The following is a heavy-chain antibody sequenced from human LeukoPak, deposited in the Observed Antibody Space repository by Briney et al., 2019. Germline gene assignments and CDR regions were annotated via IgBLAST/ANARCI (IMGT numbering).Heavy chain of an antibody. CDR3: ARDQRYGDYGANYYYYYMDV. CDR1: GGSISSSSYY. J-gene: IGHJ6*03. Sequence: SETLSLTCTVSGGSISSSSYYWGWIRQPPGKGLEWIGSMSYSGSTYYNPSLKSRVTISVDTSKNQFSLKLSSVTAADTAVYYCARDQRYGDYGANYYYYYMDVWGKGTTVTVSS. V-gene: IGHV4-39*07. D-gene: IGHD4-17*01. CDR2: MSYSGST.